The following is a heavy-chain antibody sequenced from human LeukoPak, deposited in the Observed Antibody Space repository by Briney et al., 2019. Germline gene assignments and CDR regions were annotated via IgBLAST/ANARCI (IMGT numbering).Heavy chain of an antibody. V-gene: IGHV4-38-2*02. CDR3: ARALAAAGIYYMDV. CDR1: GYYISSGYY. Sequence: SETLSLTCTVSGYYISSGYYWGWIRQPPGKGLEWIGSIYHSGSTYYNPSLKSRVTISVDTSKNQFSLKLSSVTAADTAVYYCARALAAAGIYYMDVWGKGTTVTVSS. CDR2: IYHSGST. D-gene: IGHD6-13*01. J-gene: IGHJ6*03.